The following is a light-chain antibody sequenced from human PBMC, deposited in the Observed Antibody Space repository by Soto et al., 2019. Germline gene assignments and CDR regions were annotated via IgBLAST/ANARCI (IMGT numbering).Light chain of an antibody. Sequence: DIQMTQSPATLSASVGDRVTITCRASQSLGIWLAWHQQKPGKAPKLLIYDASTLKSGVPSRFSGSGSGTKFTLTISSLQPDDFATDYCQEYNSYSGTFGQGTKGEVK. CDR3: QEYNSYSGT. CDR2: DAS. CDR1: QSLGIW. V-gene: IGKV1-5*01. J-gene: IGKJ1*01.